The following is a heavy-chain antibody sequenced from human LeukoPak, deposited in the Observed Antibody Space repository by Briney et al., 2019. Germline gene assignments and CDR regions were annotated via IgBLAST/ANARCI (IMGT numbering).Heavy chain of an antibody. CDR3: ARGPSGYSGYGHYFDY. CDR2: IYTSGSA. D-gene: IGHD5-12*01. J-gene: IGHJ4*02. CDR1: GGSISNYY. V-gene: IGHV4-4*07. Sequence: SETVSLTCTVSGGSISNYYWSWIRQPAGKGLEWIGRIYTSGSANYNPSLKSRVTMSVDTSKNEFSVKLSSVTAADTAVYYCARGPSGYSGYGHYFDYWGQGTLVTVSS.